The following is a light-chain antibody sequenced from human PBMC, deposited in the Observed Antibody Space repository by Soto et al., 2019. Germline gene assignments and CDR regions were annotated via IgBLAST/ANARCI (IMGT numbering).Light chain of an antibody. CDR3: HQYNTWPSFT. CDR2: DAS. CDR1: QSVSSY. Sequence: EIVMTQSPATLSVSPGERVTLSCRASQSVSSYLAWYQQKPGQPPRLLIYDASTRATGITARFSGSGSGTEFTLTVTSLQSEDFAIYYCHQYNTWPSFTFGPGTRVDI. V-gene: IGKV3-15*01. J-gene: IGKJ3*01.